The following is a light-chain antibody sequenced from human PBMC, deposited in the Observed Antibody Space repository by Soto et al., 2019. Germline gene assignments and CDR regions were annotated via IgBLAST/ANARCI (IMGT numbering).Light chain of an antibody. CDR2: DVS. V-gene: IGKV1-5*01. J-gene: IGKJ1*01. CDR1: QSISSW. CDR3: QQYDSYPQT. Sequence: DIQMTQSPTTLSASIGDRVTITCRASQSISSWLAWYQQKPGRAPNLLIYDVSSLETGVPSRFSGSGSGTEFTLTISSLQPDDFATYYCQQYDSYPQTFGQGTKVDIK.